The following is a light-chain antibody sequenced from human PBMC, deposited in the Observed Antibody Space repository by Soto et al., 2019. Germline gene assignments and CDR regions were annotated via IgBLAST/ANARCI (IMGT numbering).Light chain of an antibody. V-gene: IGLV2-11*01. CDR1: SSDVGGYNY. CDR3: CSYAGSFFYV. J-gene: IGLJ1*01. Sequence: QSALTQPRSVSGSPGQSVTISCTGTSSDVGGYNYVSWYQQHPGKAPKLMIYDVSKRPSGVPDRFSGSKSGNTASLTISGPQSEDEADYYCCSYAGSFFYVFGTGTKVTVL. CDR2: DVS.